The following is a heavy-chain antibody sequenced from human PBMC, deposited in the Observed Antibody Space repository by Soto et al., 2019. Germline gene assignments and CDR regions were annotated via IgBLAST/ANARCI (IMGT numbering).Heavy chain of an antibody. CDR3: ARQDGDYAFDI. D-gene: IGHD4-17*01. Sequence: PSETLSLTCTVSGDAISSSSYSWGWIRQPPGKGLEWIGSIYYSGSTYYNPSLKSRVTISVDTSKNQFSLKLSSVTAADTAVYYCARQDGDYAFDIWGQGTMVTVSS. CDR1: GDAISSSSYS. CDR2: IYYSGST. J-gene: IGHJ3*02. V-gene: IGHV4-39*01.